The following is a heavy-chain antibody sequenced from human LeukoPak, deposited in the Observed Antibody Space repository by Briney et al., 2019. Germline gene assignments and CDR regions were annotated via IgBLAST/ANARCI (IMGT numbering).Heavy chain of an antibody. CDR3: ARGLLWFGEPYFDY. CDR1: GYTFTSYG. CDR2: IIPILGIA. V-gene: IGHV1-69*04. J-gene: IGHJ4*02. D-gene: IGHD3-10*01. Sequence: ASVKVSCKASGYTFTSYGISWVRQAPGQGLEWMGRIIPILGIANYAQKFQGRVTITADKSTSTAYMELSSLRSEDTAVYYCARGLLWFGEPYFDYWGQGTLVTVSS.